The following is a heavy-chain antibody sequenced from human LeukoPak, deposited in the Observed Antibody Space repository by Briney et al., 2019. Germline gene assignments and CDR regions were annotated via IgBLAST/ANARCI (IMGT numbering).Heavy chain of an antibody. CDR1: GFTFSSYG. J-gene: IGHJ4*02. CDR3: AKDGGIAVAGRGYFDY. D-gene: IGHD6-19*01. CDR2: IWYDGSNK. V-gene: IGHV3-30*02. Sequence: GGSLRLSCAASGFTFSSYGMHWVRQAPGKGLEWVAVIWYDGSNKYYADSVKGRFTISRDNSKNTLYLQMNSLRAEDTAVYYCAKDGGIAVAGRGYFDYWGQGTLVTVSS.